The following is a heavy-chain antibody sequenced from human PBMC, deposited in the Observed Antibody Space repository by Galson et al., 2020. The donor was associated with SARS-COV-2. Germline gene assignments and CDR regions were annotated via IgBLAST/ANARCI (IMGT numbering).Heavy chain of an antibody. CDR1: GYSFTAYF. CDR3: MREIEGSLFFDL. D-gene: IGHD3-9*01. Sequence: ASVKVSCKASGYSFTAYFVHWARQAPGQGLEWMGWINPRDVTNYAPKFRGRVTMTQDTSISTAYMELSGLTSADTAIYYCMREIEGSLFFDLWGQGTQVTVSS. V-gene: IGHV1-2*02. J-gene: IGHJ4*02. CDR2: INPRDVT.